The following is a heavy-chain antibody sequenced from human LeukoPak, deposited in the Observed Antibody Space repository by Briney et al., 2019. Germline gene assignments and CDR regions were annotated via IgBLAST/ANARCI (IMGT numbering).Heavy chain of an antibody. J-gene: IGHJ4*02. CDR2: ISAYNGNT. Sequence: ASVKVSCKASGYTFTSYGISWVRQAPGQGLEWMGWISAYNGNTNYAQKLQGRVTMTTDTSTSTAYMELRSLRSDDTAVYYCARAYCSSTSCYSFDCWGQGTLVTVSS. CDR3: ARAYCSSTSCYSFDC. D-gene: IGHD2-2*01. CDR1: GYTFTSYG. V-gene: IGHV1-18*01.